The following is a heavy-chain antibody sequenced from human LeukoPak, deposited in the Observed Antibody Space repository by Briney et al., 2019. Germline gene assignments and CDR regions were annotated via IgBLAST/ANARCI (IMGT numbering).Heavy chain of an antibody. D-gene: IGHD3-22*01. CDR3: ARGLYYYDSNGRTPYDY. J-gene: IGHJ4*02. CDR1: GYTFISYD. V-gene: IGHV1-8*01. CDR2: MNPNSGIT. Sequence: GASVKVSCKASGYTFISYDINWVRQATGQGLEWMGWMNPNSGITGYAQKFQGRVSMTRNTSISTAYMKLSSLRSEDTAVYYCARGLYYYDSNGRTPYDYWGQGTLVTVSS.